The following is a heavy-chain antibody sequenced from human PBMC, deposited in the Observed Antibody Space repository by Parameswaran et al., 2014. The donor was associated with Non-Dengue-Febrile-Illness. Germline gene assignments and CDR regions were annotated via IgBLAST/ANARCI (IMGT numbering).Heavy chain of an antibody. CDR3: ARQYCSGGSCYPGD. Sequence: VRQMPGKGLEWMGIIYPGDSDTRYSPSFQGQVTISADKSISTAYLQWSGLKASDTAMYYCARQYCSGGSCYPGDWGQGTLVIVSS. J-gene: IGHJ4*02. CDR2: IYPGDSDT. V-gene: IGHV5-51*01. D-gene: IGHD2-15*01.